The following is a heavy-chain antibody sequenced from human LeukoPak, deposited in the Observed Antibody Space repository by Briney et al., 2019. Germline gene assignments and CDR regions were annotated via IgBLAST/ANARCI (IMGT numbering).Heavy chain of an antibody. CDR1: GFTVSSTY. J-gene: IGHJ4*02. V-gene: IGHV3-53*04. CDR3: ARGSPFGQ. Sequence: GGSLRLSCAASGFTVSSTYMSWVRQAPGKGLEWVSVIYSSGTTYYADSVKGRFTISRRSSKNTLYLQIDSPRPEDTAVYCCARGSPFGQWGQGTLVTVSS. D-gene: IGHD3/OR15-3a*01. CDR2: IYSSGTT.